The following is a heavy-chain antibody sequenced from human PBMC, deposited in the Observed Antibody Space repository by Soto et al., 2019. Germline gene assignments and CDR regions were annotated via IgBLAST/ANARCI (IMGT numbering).Heavy chain of an antibody. Sequence: SETLSLTCTVSGGSISSSSNHWGWIRQPPGKGLEWIGNIYYSENTYYNPSLKSRVTISVDTSKNQFSLKLSSVTAADTAVYYCARGDSSGWYGFDYWGQGTLVTVSS. CDR3: ARGDSSGWYGFDY. CDR2: IYYSENT. J-gene: IGHJ4*02. D-gene: IGHD6-13*01. V-gene: IGHV4-39*07. CDR1: GGSISSSSNH.